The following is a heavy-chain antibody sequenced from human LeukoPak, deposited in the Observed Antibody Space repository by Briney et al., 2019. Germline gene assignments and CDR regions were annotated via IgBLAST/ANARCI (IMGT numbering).Heavy chain of an antibody. CDR1: GYTFTSYY. CDR2: INPSGGST. CDR3: ARRPPVYDFWSGPGFDY. D-gene: IGHD3-3*01. J-gene: IGHJ4*02. Sequence: SVKVXCKASGYTFTSYYMHWVRQAPGQGLEWMGIINPSGGSTSYAQKFQGRVTITADESTSTAYMELSSLRSEDTAVYYCARRPPVYDFWSGPGFDYWGQGTLVTVSS. V-gene: IGHV1-46*01.